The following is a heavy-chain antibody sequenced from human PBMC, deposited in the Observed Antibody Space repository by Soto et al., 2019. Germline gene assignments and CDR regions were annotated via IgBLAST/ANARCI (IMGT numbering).Heavy chain of an antibody. Sequence: SETLSLTCAVYGGSFSGYYWSWIRQPPGKGLEWIGEINHSGSTNYNPSLKSRVTISVDTSKNQFSLKLSSVTAADTAVYYCARVAWDCSGGSCFYYGMDVWGQGTTVTVSS. CDR2: INHSGST. J-gene: IGHJ6*02. CDR3: ARVAWDCSGGSCFYYGMDV. V-gene: IGHV4-34*01. CDR1: GGSFSGYY. D-gene: IGHD2-15*01.